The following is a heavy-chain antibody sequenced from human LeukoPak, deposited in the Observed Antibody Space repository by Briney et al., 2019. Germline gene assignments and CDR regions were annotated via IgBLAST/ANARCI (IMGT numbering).Heavy chain of an antibody. J-gene: IGHJ4*02. V-gene: IGHV1-46*01. CDR3: ARVRDYYDSSGYYQGGYFDY. Sequence: ASVKVSCKASGYTFTSYYMHWVRQAPGQGLEWMGIINPSGGSTSYAQKFQGRVTMTRDTSTSTVYMELSSLRSEDTAVYYCARVRDYYDSSGYYQGGYFDYWGQGTLVTVSS. CDR2: INPSGGST. D-gene: IGHD3-22*01. CDR1: GYTFTSYY.